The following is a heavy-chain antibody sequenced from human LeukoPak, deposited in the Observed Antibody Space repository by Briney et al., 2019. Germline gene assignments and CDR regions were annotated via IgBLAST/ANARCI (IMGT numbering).Heavy chain of an antibody. J-gene: IGHJ4*02. CDR2: ISYDGSNK. Sequence: GGSLRLSCAASGFTFSSYGMHWVRQAPGKGLEWVAVISYDGSNKYYADSVKGRFTISRDNSKNTLFLQMNSLRPEDTAFYYCAKDAVPYSGSSPGDYWGQGTLVTVSS. D-gene: IGHD1-26*01. CDR1: GFTFSSYG. V-gene: IGHV3-30*18. CDR3: AKDAVPYSGSSPGDY.